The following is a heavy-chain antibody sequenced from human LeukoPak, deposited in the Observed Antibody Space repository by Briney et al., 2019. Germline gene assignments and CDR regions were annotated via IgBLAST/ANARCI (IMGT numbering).Heavy chain of an antibody. J-gene: IGHJ4*02. Sequence: ASVKVSCKASGYTLTSYYMHWVRQAPGQGLEWMGIINPSGGSTSYAQKFQGRVTMTRDTSTSTVYMELSSLRSEDTAVYYCASIAVAGKSFDYWGQGTLVTVSS. D-gene: IGHD6-19*01. CDR1: GYTLTSYY. V-gene: IGHV1-46*03. CDR2: INPSGGST. CDR3: ASIAVAGKSFDY.